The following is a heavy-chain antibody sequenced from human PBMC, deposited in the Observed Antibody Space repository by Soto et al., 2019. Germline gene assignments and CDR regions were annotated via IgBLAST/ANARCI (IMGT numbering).Heavy chain of an antibody. CDR1: GYTFTSYG. D-gene: IGHD3-22*01. CDR2: ISAYNGNT. J-gene: IGHJ4*02. V-gene: IGHV1-18*04. Sequence: ASVKVSCKASGYTFTSYGISWVGQAPGQGLEWMGWISAYNGNTNYAQKLQGRVTMTTDTSTSTAYMELRSLRSGDTAVYYCARVTYYYDSSGYIDYWGQGTLVTVSS. CDR3: ARVTYYYDSSGYIDY.